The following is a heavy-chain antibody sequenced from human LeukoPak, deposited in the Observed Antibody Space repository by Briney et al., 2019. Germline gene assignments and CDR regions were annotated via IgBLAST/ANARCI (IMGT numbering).Heavy chain of an antibody. Sequence: GGSLRLSCAASGFTFNSFAMNWVRQAPGKGLEWVSSISGSDGSSHYADFVKGRFTISRDNSKNTLHLQMNSLRAEDTAVYYCAKSLGVGGYTRYKGFDQWGQGTMVTVSS. J-gene: IGHJ4*02. CDR2: ISGSDGSS. D-gene: IGHD3-16*02. CDR1: GFTFNSFA. V-gene: IGHV3-23*01. CDR3: AKSLGVGGYTRYKGFDQ.